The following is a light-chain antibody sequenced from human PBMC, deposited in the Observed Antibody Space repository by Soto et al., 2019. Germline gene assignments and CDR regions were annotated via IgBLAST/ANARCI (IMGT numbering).Light chain of an antibody. CDR2: DVT. Sequence: QSALTQPRSVSGSPGQSVTIPCTGTGSDVGGYNYVSWYQQRPGKAPKLIIYDVTNRPSGVPDRVSGSKSGNTASLTISGLQAEDEAHYYCCSFAGADTFVVFGGGTKVTVL. V-gene: IGLV2-11*01. CDR1: GSDVGGYNY. CDR3: CSFAGADTFVV. J-gene: IGLJ2*01.